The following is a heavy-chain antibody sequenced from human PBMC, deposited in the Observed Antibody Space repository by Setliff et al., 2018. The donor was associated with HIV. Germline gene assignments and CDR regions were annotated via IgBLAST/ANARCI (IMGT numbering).Heavy chain of an antibody. CDR3: ARDGHYFDFWDGSYYYHGMDV. Sequence: GGSLRLSCIGSGFTLSSHWMSWVRQAPGKGLEWVANIKYDGSEQHYVDSVKGRFTISRDNVNNSMYLEMNSLRAEDTALYYCARDGHYFDFWDGSYYYHGMDVWGQGTTVTVSS. J-gene: IGHJ6*02. V-gene: IGHV3-7*01. D-gene: IGHD3-3*01. CDR2: IKYDGSEQ. CDR1: GFTLSSHW.